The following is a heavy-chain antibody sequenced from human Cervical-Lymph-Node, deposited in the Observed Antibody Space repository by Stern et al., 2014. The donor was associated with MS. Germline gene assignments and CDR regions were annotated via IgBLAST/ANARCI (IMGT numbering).Heavy chain of an antibody. J-gene: IGHJ4*02. Sequence: QVQLLQPGPGLVKPSQTLSLTCTVSGGSLNTDDYYWRWIRQPVGKGLEWIRRVCYGGSTNNHSSLKCRLIISLNATKNHFSQKMISVTAADTAVYYCARDLIGDYGDYHDSWGQGTLVTVSS. CDR3: ARDLIGDYGDYHDS. V-gene: IGHV4-61*02. CDR2: VCYGGST. D-gene: IGHD4-17*01. CDR1: GGSLNTDDYY.